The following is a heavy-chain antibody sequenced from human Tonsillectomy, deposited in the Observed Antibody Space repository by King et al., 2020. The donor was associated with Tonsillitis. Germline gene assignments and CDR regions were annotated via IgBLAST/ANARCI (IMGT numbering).Heavy chain of an antibody. CDR1: GGSFSAYY. CDR3: ARGEITVTTFVNYYHYMDV. Sequence: VQLQQWGAGLLKPSETLSLTCAVYGGSFSAYYWSWIRQPPGKRLEWIGEINHSGSTNYNPSLKSRVTISLDTSKNQFSLKLSSVTAADTAVYSCARGEITVTTFVNYYHYMDVWAKGTTVTVSS. CDR2: INHSGST. J-gene: IGHJ6*03. V-gene: IGHV4-34*01. D-gene: IGHD4-17*01.